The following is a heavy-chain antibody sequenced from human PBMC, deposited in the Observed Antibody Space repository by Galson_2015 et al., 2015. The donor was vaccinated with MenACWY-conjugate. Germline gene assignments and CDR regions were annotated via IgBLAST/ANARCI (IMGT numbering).Heavy chain of an antibody. CDR3: ARVIAAAGTASDY. Sequence: SLRLSCAASGFTFGSYSMNWVRQAPGKGLEWVSSISDSTSYIYYADSVKGRFTISRDNAKNSLCLQMNSLRAEDTAVYYCARVIAAAGTASDYWGQGTLVTVSS. D-gene: IGHD6-13*01. CDR1: GFTFGSYS. J-gene: IGHJ4*02. CDR2: ISDSTSYI. V-gene: IGHV3-21*01.